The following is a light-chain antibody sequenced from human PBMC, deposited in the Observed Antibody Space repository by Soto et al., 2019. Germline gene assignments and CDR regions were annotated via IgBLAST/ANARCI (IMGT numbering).Light chain of an antibody. CDR2: VNRDGSH. CDR3: QTWGTGIAV. J-gene: IGLJ7*01. CDR1: SGHSSYA. Sequence: QAVVTQSPSASASLGASVKLTCTLSSGHSSYAIAWHQQQPEKGPRYLMKVNRDGSHNKGDGIPDRFSGSSSGAERYLTISSLQSEDEADYCCQTWGTGIAVFGGGTQLTVL. V-gene: IGLV4-69*01.